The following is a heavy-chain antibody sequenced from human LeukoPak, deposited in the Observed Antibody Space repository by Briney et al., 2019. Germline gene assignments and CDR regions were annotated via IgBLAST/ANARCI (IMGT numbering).Heavy chain of an antibody. Sequence: SETLSLTCAATGVSFNSYWNWIRQPPGKGLEWLGEINHPGSTKYNPSLKSRLAISIDTSENHFSLRLTSVTAADTAVYYCAKSGYAYGDYFKTGGWFDPWGQGTLVTVSS. J-gene: IGHJ5*02. V-gene: IGHV4-34*01. D-gene: IGHD4-17*01. CDR3: AKSGYAYGDYFKTGGWFDP. CDR2: INHPGST. CDR1: GVSFNSY.